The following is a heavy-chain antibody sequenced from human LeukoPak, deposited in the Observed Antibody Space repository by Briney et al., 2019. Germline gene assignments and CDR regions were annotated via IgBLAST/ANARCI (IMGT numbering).Heavy chain of an antibody. CDR3: AKDLHHGSETHDDAFDI. Sequence: GGSLRLSCAASGFTFSSYGMHWVRQAPGKGLEWVAVISYDGSNKYYADSVKGRFTISRDNSKNTLYLQMNSLRAEDTAVYYCAKDLHHGSETHDDAFDIWGRGTMVTVSS. D-gene: IGHD3-10*01. CDR2: ISYDGSNK. CDR1: GFTFSSYG. V-gene: IGHV3-30*18. J-gene: IGHJ3*02.